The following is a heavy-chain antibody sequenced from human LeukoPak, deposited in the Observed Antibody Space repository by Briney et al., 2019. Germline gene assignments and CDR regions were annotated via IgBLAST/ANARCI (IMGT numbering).Heavy chain of an antibody. V-gene: IGHV3-30*18. J-gene: IGHJ6*02. CDR1: GFTFSSYG. Sequence: PGRSLRLSCAASGFTFSSYGMHWVRQAPGKGLEWVAVISYDGSNKYYADSVKGRFTISRDNSKNTLYLQMNSLRAEDTAVYYCAKTRREGWNYPNYYYGMDVWGQGTTVTVSS. CDR3: AKTRREGWNYPNYYYGMDV. CDR2: ISYDGSNK. D-gene: IGHD1-7*01.